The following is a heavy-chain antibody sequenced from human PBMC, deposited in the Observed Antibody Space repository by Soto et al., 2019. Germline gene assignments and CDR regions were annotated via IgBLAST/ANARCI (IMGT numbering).Heavy chain of an antibody. CDR2: IIPIFGTA. Sequence: ASVKVSCKASGGTFSSYAISWVRQAPGQGLEWMGGIIPIFGTANYAQKFQGRVTITADESTSTAYMELSSLRSEDTAVYYCAKPKQLPNHVAFDIGGKGKMVTV. J-gene: IGHJ3*02. CDR1: GGTFSSYA. CDR3: AKPKQLPNHVAFDI. V-gene: IGHV1-69*13. D-gene: IGHD6-13*01.